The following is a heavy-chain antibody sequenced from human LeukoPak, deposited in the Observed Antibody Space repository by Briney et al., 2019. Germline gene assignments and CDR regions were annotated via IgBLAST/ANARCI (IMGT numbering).Heavy chain of an antibody. CDR2: INWNGGST. CDR3: ARRRRGYSYGTDYYYYMVV. Sequence: GGSLRLSCAASGFTFDDYGMSWVRQAPGKGLDWVSGINWNGGSTGYADSVKGRFTISRDNAKNSLYLQMNSLRAEYTALYYCARRRRGYSYGTDYYYYMVVWGKGTTVTVSS. CDR1: GFTFDDYG. J-gene: IGHJ6*03. D-gene: IGHD5-18*01. V-gene: IGHV3-20*04.